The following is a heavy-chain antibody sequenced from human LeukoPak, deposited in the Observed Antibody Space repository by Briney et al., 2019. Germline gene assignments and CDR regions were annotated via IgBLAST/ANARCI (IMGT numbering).Heavy chain of an antibody. CDR1: GYSISSGYY. D-gene: IGHD3-9*01. CDR2: NYHSGST. V-gene: IGHV4-38-2*02. CDR3: ARDNDILTPFGA. J-gene: IGHJ5*02. Sequence: SETLSLTCTVSGYSISSGYYWGWIRQPPGKGLEWIGSNYHSGSTYYNPSLKSRVTISVDTSKNQFSLKLSSVTAADTAVYYCARDNDILTPFGAWGQGTLVTVSS.